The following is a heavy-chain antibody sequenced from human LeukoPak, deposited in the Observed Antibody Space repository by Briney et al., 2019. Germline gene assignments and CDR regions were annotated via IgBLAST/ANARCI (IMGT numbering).Heavy chain of an antibody. CDR2: ISGSGGST. V-gene: IGHV3-23*01. D-gene: IGHD4-17*01. Sequence: SGGSLRLSCAASGFTFSSYAMNWVRQAPGKGLEWVSGISGSGGSTYYADSVKGRFTISRDNSKNTLYLQMNSLRSEDTAVYYCARALATVTTRGYFDYWGQGTLVTVSS. J-gene: IGHJ4*02. CDR3: ARALATVTTRGYFDY. CDR1: GFTFSSYA.